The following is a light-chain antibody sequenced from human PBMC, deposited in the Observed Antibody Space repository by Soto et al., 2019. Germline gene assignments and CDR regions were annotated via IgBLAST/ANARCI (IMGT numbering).Light chain of an antibody. CDR1: QSISIY. CDR2: AAS. Sequence: DIQMTQSPSSLSASVGDRVTITCRASQSISIYLNWYQQKPGKAPKLLIYAASSLQSGVPSRISGSGSGTDFTLTISTLQPEDLATYYCQESLTTPLTFGGGTEVEIK. CDR3: QESLTTPLT. V-gene: IGKV1-39*01. J-gene: IGKJ4*01.